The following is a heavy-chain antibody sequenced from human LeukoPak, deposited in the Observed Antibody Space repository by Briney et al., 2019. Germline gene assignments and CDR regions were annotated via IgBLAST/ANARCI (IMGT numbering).Heavy chain of an antibody. CDR3: VRDPQYYYDSSAGHDAFGI. V-gene: IGHV3-64D*09. D-gene: IGHD3-22*01. J-gene: IGHJ3*02. Sequence: PGGSLRLSCSASGFTFSSYAMHWVRQAPGKGLEYVSAISSNGGSTYHADSVKGRFTISRDNSKNTLYLQMSSLRAEDTAVYYCVRDPQYYYDSSAGHDAFGIWGQGTMVTVSS. CDR2: ISSNGGST. CDR1: GFTFSSYA.